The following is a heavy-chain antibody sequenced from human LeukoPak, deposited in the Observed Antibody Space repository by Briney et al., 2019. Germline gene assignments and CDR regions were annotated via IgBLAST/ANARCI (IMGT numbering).Heavy chain of an antibody. D-gene: IGHD7-27*01. V-gene: IGHV3-30*02. CDR1: GFTFSSYG. CDR2: IRYDGSNK. J-gene: IGHJ4*02. CDR3: AKDQNWEGGY. Sequence: GGSLRLSCAASGFTFSSYGMHWVRQAPGKGLEWVAFIRYDGSNKYYADSVKGRFTISRDNSKNTVYLQMSSLRVEDTAVYYCAKDQNWEGGYWGQGTLVTVSS.